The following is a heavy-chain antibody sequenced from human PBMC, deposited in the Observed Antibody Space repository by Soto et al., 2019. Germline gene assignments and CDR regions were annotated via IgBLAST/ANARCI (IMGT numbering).Heavy chain of an antibody. Sequence: SETLSLTCTVSGGSISSGGYYWSWIRQHPGKGLEWIGYIYYSGSTYYSPSLKSRVSISVDTSKNQFSLSLSSVTAADTAVYYCARTTTYYDYIWGSYRPKDFDFWGQGTLVTVSS. V-gene: IGHV4-31*03. CDR3: ARTTTYYDYIWGSYRPKDFDF. CDR2: IYYSGST. D-gene: IGHD3-16*02. J-gene: IGHJ4*02. CDR1: GGSISSGGYY.